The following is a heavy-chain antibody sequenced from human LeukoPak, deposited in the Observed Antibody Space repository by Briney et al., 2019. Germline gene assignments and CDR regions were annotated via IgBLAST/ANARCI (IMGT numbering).Heavy chain of an antibody. J-gene: IGHJ4*02. Sequence: AAVTVSFKSSGYTFTSYGISWVRQAPGQGREWMGWISAYNGNTNYSQKLQGRVTITTDTSTSTAYMELRSLRSDDTAVYYCARVVPVPHSYGWGAFDYWVQGTLVTVSS. CDR1: GYTFTSYG. CDR3: ARVVPVPHSYGWGAFDY. D-gene: IGHD2-8*02. V-gene: IGHV1-18*01. CDR2: ISAYNGNT.